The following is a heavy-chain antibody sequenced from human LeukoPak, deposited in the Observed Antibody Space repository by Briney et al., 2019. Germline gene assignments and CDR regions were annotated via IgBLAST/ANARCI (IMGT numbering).Heavy chain of an antibody. Sequence: ASVKVSCKAFGYTFTSNYMHWVRQAPGQGLEWMGIINPSGGSTSYAQKFQGRVTMTRDMSTSTVYMELSSLRSEDTAVYYGARDGSGSYYDYWYFDLWGRGTLVTVSS. V-gene: IGHV1-46*01. CDR1: GYTFTSNY. CDR3: ARDGSGSYYDYWYFDL. J-gene: IGHJ2*01. CDR2: INPSGGST. D-gene: IGHD3-10*01.